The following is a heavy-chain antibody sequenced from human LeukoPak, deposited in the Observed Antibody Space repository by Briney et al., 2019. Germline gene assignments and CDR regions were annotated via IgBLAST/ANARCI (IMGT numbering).Heavy chain of an antibody. Sequence: SVKVSCKASGGTFSSYAISWVRQAPGQGLEWMGGIIPIFGTANYAQKFQGRVTITADESTSTAYMELSSLRSEDTAVYYCARGGHSGYDSPFDYWGQGTLVTASS. CDR1: GGTFSSYA. J-gene: IGHJ4*02. V-gene: IGHV1-69*01. CDR2: IIPIFGTA. CDR3: ARGGHSGYDSPFDY. D-gene: IGHD5-12*01.